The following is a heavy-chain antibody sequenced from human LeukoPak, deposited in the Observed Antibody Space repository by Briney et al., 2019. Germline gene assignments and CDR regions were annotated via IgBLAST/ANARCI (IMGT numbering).Heavy chain of an antibody. CDR3: ARGKLSSGFWFDP. D-gene: IGHD6-19*01. J-gene: IGHJ5*02. CDR2: IFYSGST. CDR1: SGSISTSNYY. Sequence: SETLSLTCTVSSGSISTSNYYWGWVRQPPGKALEWIGNIFYSGSTYYSPSLKSRVTISLDTSRNQFSLKLSSVTAADTAVYYCARGKLSSGFWFDPWGQGTLVTVSS. V-gene: IGHV4-39*07.